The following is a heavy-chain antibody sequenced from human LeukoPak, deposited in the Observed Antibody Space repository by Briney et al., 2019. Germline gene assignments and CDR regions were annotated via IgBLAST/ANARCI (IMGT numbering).Heavy chain of an antibody. J-gene: IGHJ4*02. CDR3: ARDSAGGMIVAGGFFDY. CDR2: IHYSGSS. D-gene: IGHD3-22*01. CDR1: GGSIHNNY. V-gene: IGHV4-59*12. Sequence: PSETLSLTCTVSGGSIHNNYWGWIRQSPGKGLEWIGYIHYSGSSDYNPSLKSRVTRSVDTSKNQFSLKLSSVTAADTAVYYCARDSAGGMIVAGGFFDYWGQGTLVTVSS.